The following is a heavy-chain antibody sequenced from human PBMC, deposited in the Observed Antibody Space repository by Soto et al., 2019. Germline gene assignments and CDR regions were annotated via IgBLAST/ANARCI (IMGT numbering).Heavy chain of an antibody. CDR2: IWFDGSNK. CDR3: ARSFYDRRGFYFPYDY. D-gene: IGHD3-22*01. CDR1: GFTFSTYG. Sequence: QVRLVESGGGVVQPGRSLRLSCAASGFTFSTYGMHWVRQAPGKGLEWVALIWFDGSNKYYHDSVKGRFTVSRDNSKNTMDLQMNRLRVEDTAVYYCARSFYDRRGFYFPYDYWGQGTVVSVSS. J-gene: IGHJ4*02. V-gene: IGHV3-33*01.